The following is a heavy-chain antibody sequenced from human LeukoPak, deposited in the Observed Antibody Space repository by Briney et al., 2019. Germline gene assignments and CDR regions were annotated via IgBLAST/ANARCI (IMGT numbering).Heavy chain of an antibody. CDR3: ARGDGDWFDP. CDR2: FQYSGGT. Sequence: SETLSLTCTVSGASINTYYWSWIRQSPGKGLEWIGYFQYSGGTNYNPSLKSRVTISVDTSKNQFSLTLNSVTAADTAVYYCARGDGDWFDPWGQGTLVTVSS. CDR1: GASINTYY. D-gene: IGHD5-24*01. V-gene: IGHV4-59*01. J-gene: IGHJ5*02.